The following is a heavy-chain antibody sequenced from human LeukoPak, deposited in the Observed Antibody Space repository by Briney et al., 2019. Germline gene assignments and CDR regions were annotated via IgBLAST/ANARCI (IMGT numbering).Heavy chain of an antibody. CDR2: ISYDGGKT. CDR3: AKDRSNCFNCFDY. CDR1: AFTFSAYG. D-gene: IGHD4-11*01. Sequence: GGSLRLSCEGSAFTFSAYGMHWVRQAPGKGLEWVAAISYDGGKTYYAGSVTGRFTVSRDNSKNTLSLQMNSLTAEDTAVYYCAKDRSNCFNCFDYWGQGTLVTVSS. J-gene: IGHJ4*02. V-gene: IGHV3-30*18.